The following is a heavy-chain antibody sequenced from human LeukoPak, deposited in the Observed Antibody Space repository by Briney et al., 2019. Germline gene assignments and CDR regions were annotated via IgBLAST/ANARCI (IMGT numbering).Heavy chain of an antibody. CDR1: GFTFRSYA. D-gene: IGHD1-26*01. Sequence: GGSLRLSCAASGFTFRSYAMSWVRQAPGKGLEWVSAISGSGGSTYYADSVKGRFTIYRDNAKNRLYLQMNSLRAEDTAVYYCAKDSSGSYYYFDYWGQGTLVTVSS. CDR3: AKDSSGSYYYFDY. CDR2: ISGSGGST. V-gene: IGHV3-23*01. J-gene: IGHJ4*02.